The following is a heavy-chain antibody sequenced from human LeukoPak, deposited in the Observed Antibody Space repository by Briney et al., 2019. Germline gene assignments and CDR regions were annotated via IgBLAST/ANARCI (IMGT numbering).Heavy chain of an antibody. CDR3: AKVRGSSSWKRKYYFDY. J-gene: IGHJ4*02. V-gene: IGHV3-23*01. CDR1: GFTFSSYA. Sequence: GGSLRLSCAASGFTFSSYAMSWVRQAPGKGLEWVSAISGSGGSTYYADSVKGRFTISRDSSKNTLYLQMNSLRAEDTAVYYCAKVRGSSSWKRKYYFDYWGQGNLVTVSS. D-gene: IGHD6-13*01. CDR2: ISGSGGST.